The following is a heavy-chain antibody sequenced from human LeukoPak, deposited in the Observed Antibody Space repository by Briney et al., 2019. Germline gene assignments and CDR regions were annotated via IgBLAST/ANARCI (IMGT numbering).Heavy chain of an antibody. V-gene: IGHV4-34*01. CDR1: GGSFSGYY. D-gene: IGHD2-8*02. CDR3: ARKPPWYYFDY. CDR2: INHSGST. J-gene: IGHJ4*02. Sequence: SETLSPTCAVYGGSFSGYYWSWIRQPPGKGLEWIGEINHSGSTNYNPSLKSRVTISVDTSKNQFSLKLSSVTAADTAVYYCARKPPWYYFDYWGQGTLVTVSS.